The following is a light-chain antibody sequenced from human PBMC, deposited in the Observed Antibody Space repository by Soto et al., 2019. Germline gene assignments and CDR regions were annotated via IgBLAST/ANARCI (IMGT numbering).Light chain of an antibody. Sequence: QSALTQPPSASGSPGQSVTISCTGTSSDIGAYNYVSWYQQHPGKAPKVLIYEVSERPSGVPDRFSGSKSGNTASLTVSVLHAEDEADYYCTTSAGRNYVFGAGTKLTVL. CDR1: SSDIGAYNY. V-gene: IGLV2-8*01. CDR3: TTSAGRNYV. CDR2: EVS. J-gene: IGLJ1*01.